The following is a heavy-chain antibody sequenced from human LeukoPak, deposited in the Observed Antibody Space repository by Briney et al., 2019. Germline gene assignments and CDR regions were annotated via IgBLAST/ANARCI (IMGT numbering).Heavy chain of an antibody. J-gene: IGHJ5*02. CDR2: IYYSGST. CDR3: ARRSYYHDSSWFDP. D-gene: IGHD3-22*01. Sequence: SETLSLTSTVSGGSISSSSYYWGWIRQPPGKGLEWVGSIYYSGSTYYTPSLKSRVTISVDTTTNPFSLKLSSVTPAGPAVYYCARRSYYHDSSWFDPWGQGTLVTVSS. CDR1: GGSISSSSYY. V-gene: IGHV4-39*01.